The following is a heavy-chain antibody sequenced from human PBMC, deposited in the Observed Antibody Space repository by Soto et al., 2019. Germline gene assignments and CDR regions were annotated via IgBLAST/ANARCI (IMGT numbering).Heavy chain of an antibody. Sequence: SETLSLTCAVSGGSISSGGYSWSWIRQPPGKGLEWIGYIYHSGSTYYNPSLKSRVTISVDRSKNQFSLKLSSVTAADTAVYYCARVLRYFDWLVWFDPWGQGTLVTVSS. CDR2: IYHSGST. CDR1: GGSISSGGYS. V-gene: IGHV4-30-2*01. CDR3: ARVLRYFDWLVWFDP. J-gene: IGHJ5*02. D-gene: IGHD3-9*01.